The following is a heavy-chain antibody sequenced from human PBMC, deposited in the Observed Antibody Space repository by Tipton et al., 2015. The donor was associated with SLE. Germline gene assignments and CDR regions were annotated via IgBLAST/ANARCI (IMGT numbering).Heavy chain of an antibody. CDR2: IYSGGST. CDR1: GGSISSHY. D-gene: IGHD4-17*01. CDR3: ARVWDYGDACDI. Sequence: TLSLTCTVSGGSISSHYWSWIRQPPGKTLEWIGYIYSGGSTNYNPSLKSRVSISVDTSKNQISLKLSSVTAADTAVYYCARVWDYGDACDIWGQGTMVTVSS. J-gene: IGHJ3*02. V-gene: IGHV4-59*11.